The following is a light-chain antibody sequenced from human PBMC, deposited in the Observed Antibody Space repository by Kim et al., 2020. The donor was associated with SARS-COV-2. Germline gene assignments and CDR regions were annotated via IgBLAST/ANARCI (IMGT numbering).Light chain of an antibody. CDR2: AAS. V-gene: IGKV1-27*01. CDR1: QGIANY. Sequence: AAVVDRVTITCRASQGIANYLAWYQQKPGKVPKLLIYAASTLQSGVPSRFSGSRSGTDFTLTISSLQPEDVATYYCQKYNTAPLTFGGGTKVDIK. J-gene: IGKJ4*01. CDR3: QKYNTAPLT.